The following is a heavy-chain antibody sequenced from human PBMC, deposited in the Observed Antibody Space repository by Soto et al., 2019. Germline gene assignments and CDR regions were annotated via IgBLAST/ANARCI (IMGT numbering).Heavy chain of an antibody. V-gene: IGHV2-5*02. J-gene: IGHJ4*02. CDR3: ARRPTRGSGTFDY. Sequence: QITLKESGPTLVKPTQTLTLTCSISGFSVTTSEVGVGWIRQPPGKALEWLALIYWDDDKRYSPSLRNSLTITKDTSKNQVVLTMTNLDPLDTATYFCARRPTRGSGTFDYWGQGSLVTVSS. CDR1: GFSVTTSEVG. CDR2: IYWDDDK. D-gene: IGHD3-10*01.